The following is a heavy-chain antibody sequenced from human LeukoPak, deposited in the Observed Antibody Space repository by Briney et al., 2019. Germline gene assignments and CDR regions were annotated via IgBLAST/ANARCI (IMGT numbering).Heavy chain of an antibody. V-gene: IGHV3-66*01. D-gene: IGHD3-22*01. CDR3: ARDPGHYYDSSGYLPD. J-gene: IGHJ4*02. CDR1: GFTVSSNY. Sequence: GGSLRLSCAASGFTVSSNYMSWVRQAPGKGLEWVSVIYSGGSTYYADSVEGRFTISRDNSKNTLYLQMNSLRAEDTAVYYCARDPGHYYDSSGYLPDWGQGTQVTVSS. CDR2: IYSGGST.